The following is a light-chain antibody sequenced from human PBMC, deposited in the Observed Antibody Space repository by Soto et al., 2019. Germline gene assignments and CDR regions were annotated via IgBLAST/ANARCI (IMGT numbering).Light chain of an antibody. CDR1: QTISND. J-gene: IGKJ4*01. V-gene: IGKV3-15*01. Sequence: EVVITSSPATVSVSKGEGVTHSCMASQTISNDLSRYQQKPGQAPRLLISGASTRATGAPARFSGGGSGTEFPLTISSLQSEDFAFYYCQQNNNWPPVTFGGGTRVDIK. CDR3: QQNNNWPPVT. CDR2: GAS.